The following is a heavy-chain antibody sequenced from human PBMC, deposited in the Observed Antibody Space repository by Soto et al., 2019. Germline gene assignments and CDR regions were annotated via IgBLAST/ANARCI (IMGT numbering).Heavy chain of an antibody. CDR2: ISGTGGST. CDR1: GFTFTSHA. V-gene: IGHV3-23*01. J-gene: IGHJ4*02. Sequence: EVQLLESGGGLVQPGGSPRLSCAASGFTFTSHAMSWVRQAPGKGLEWVSGISGTGGSTYYADSVKGRFTISRDNSKNTLYLQMNSLRAEDTALYYCAKDRVVVVTSALDCWGQGTLVTVSS. CDR3: AKDRVVVVTSALDC. D-gene: IGHD2-15*01.